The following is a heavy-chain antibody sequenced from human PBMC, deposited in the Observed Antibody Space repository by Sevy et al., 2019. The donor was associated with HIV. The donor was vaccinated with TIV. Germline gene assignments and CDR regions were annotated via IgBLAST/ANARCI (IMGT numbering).Heavy chain of an antibody. J-gene: IGHJ6*02. CDR3: AKGRGRTWIFGVVITSKDFYGMDV. Sequence: SLKISCAASGFTFDDYAMHWVRQAPGKGLEWVSGITWNSGSIGYADSVKGRFTISRDNAKNSLYLQMNSLRAEDTALYYCAKGRGRTWIFGVVITSKDFYGMDVWGQGTTVTVSS. V-gene: IGHV3-9*01. CDR2: ITWNSGSI. D-gene: IGHD3-3*01. CDR1: GFTFDDYA.